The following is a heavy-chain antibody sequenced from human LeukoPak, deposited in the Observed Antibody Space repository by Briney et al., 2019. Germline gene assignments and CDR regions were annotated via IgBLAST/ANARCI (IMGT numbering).Heavy chain of an antibody. CDR2: IYYSGST. J-gene: IGHJ5*02. CDR3: ARGPNQLLLS. CDR1: GGSISSSSYY. V-gene: IGHV4-61*01. D-gene: IGHD2-2*01. Sequence: PSETLSLTCTVSGGSISSSSYYWNWIRQPPGKGLEWIGYIYYSGSTNYNPSLKSRITISVGTSKSQFSLKLSSVTAADTAVYYCARGPNQLLLSWGQGTLVTVSS.